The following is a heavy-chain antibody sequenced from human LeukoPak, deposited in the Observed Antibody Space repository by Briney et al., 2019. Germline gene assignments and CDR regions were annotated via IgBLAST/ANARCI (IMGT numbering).Heavy chain of an antibody. Sequence: GGSLRLSCAASGFTFSSYSMNWVRQAPGKGLEWVSYISSGGSIIHYADSVKGRFTISRDNAKCSLFLQMNSLRAEDTAVYYCAGIPLSTTMFDYWGQGTLVTVSS. J-gene: IGHJ4*02. CDR2: ISSGGSII. CDR3: AGIPLSTTMFDY. CDR1: GFTFSSYS. D-gene: IGHD5-18*01. V-gene: IGHV3-48*01.